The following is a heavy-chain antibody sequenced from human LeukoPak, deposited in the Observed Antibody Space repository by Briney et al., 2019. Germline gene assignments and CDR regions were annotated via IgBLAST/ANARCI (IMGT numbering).Heavy chain of an antibody. J-gene: IGHJ2*01. D-gene: IGHD6-13*01. CDR1: GFTLSNYW. CDR3: ARQSFTAASGWYFDL. V-gene: IGHV3-74*01. Sequence: GGSLRLSCAASGFTLSNYWMHWVRQAPGKGLVWVSRINSDGNTSYADSVKGRFTISRDNAKNTLYLQMNSLRAEDTAVYYCARQSFTAASGWYFDLWGRGTLVTVSS. CDR2: INSDGNT.